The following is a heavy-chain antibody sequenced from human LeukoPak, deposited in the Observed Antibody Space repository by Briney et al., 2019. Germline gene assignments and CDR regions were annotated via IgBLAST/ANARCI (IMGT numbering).Heavy chain of an antibody. CDR1: GGSISSYY. J-gene: IGHJ4*02. D-gene: IGHD6-6*01. CDR3: ARSTQDSSTSFDY. Sequence: SETLSLTCTVSGGSISSYYWSWIRQPPGKGLEYIGFIYHSGSTNYNPSLKSRVTMSVDKSKNQCSLRLSSVTAADTAIYFCARSTQDSSTSFDYWGQGTLVTVSS. V-gene: IGHV4-59*01. CDR2: IYHSGST.